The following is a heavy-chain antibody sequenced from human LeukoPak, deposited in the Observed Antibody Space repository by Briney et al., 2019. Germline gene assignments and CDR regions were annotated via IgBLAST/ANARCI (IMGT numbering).Heavy chain of an antibody. V-gene: IGHV3-30*04. CDR3: AGGDYGSLGY. Sequence: GGSLRLSCAASGFTFSTYAMHWVRQAPGKGLEWVAVMSYDESDKYYADSVKGRFTISRDNSKNTLYLQMNSLRAEDTAVYYCAGGDYGSLGYWGQGTLVTVSS. CDR1: GFTFSTYA. D-gene: IGHD4-17*01. J-gene: IGHJ4*02. CDR2: MSYDESDK.